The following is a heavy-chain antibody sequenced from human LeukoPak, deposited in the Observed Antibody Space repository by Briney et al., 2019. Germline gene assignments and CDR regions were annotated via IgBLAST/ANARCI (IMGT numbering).Heavy chain of an antibody. CDR1: GYTLTSYD. D-gene: IGHD6-13*01. Sequence: GASVKASCTASGYTLTSYDINWVRQATGQGLEWMGWMNPNSGNTGYAQKFQGRVTMTRNTSISTAYMELSSLRSEDTAVYYFARVPRGSSWSGDAFEICGPGTMVTVSS. J-gene: IGHJ3*02. CDR2: MNPNSGNT. V-gene: IGHV1-8*01. CDR3: ARVPRGSSWSGDAFEI.